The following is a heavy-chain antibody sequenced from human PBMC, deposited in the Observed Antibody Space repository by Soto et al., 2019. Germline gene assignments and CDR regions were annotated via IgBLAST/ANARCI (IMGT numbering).Heavy chain of an antibody. V-gene: IGHV4-31*03. J-gene: IGHJ4*02. CDR1: GGSISSGGYY. D-gene: IGHD5-18*01. Sequence: QVQLQESGPGLVKPSQTLSHTCTVSGGSISSGGYYWSWIRQHPGKGLEWIGHIYYSGSTYYSPSLKSRVTISVDTSKNQFSLKLSSVTAADTAVYYCARGKELWGHVGGFDYWGQGTLVTVSS. CDR3: ARGKELWGHVGGFDY. CDR2: IYYSGST.